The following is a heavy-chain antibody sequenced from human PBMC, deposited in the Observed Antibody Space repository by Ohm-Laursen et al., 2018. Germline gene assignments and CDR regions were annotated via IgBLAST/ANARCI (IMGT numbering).Heavy chain of an antibody. D-gene: IGHD6-19*01. CDR1: GYTFTTYG. J-gene: IGHJ3*02. CDR3: ARDRVSGWSPSLAFDI. Sequence: SVTVSCKASGYTFTTYGINWVRQAPGQGLEWLGWISPYNGDTNYAQILRGRATMTTDTSTSTAYMELRSLRSDDTAVYYCARDRVSGWSPSLAFDIWGQGTLVTVSS. V-gene: IGHV1-18*01. CDR2: ISPYNGDT.